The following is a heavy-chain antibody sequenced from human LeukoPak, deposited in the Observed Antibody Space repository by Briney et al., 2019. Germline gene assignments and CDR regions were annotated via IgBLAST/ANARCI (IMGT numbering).Heavy chain of an antibody. J-gene: IGHJ3*02. V-gene: IGHV4-38-2*02. D-gene: IGHD6-19*01. CDR2: IYHSGST. CDR3: AREGSGWYVPLDAFDI. CDR1: GYSISSGYY. Sequence: SETLSLTCTVSGYSISSGYYWGWIRQPPGKGLEWIGSIYHSGSTYYNPSLKSRVTISVDTSKNQFSLKLSSVTAADTAVYYCAREGSGWYVPLDAFDIWGQGTMVTVSS.